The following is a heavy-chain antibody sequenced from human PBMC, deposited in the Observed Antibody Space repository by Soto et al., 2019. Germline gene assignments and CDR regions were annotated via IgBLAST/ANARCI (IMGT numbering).Heavy chain of an antibody. Sequence: PGGSLRLSCAASGFTFSSYAMSWVRQAPGKGLEWVSAISGSGGSTYYADSVKGRFTISRDNSKNTLYLQMNSLRAEDTAVYYCAKAEYPLRYFDWLLGFFDYWGQGTLVTVSS. D-gene: IGHD3-9*01. V-gene: IGHV3-23*01. CDR2: ISGSGGST. CDR1: GFTFSSYA. CDR3: AKAEYPLRYFDWLLGFFDY. J-gene: IGHJ4*02.